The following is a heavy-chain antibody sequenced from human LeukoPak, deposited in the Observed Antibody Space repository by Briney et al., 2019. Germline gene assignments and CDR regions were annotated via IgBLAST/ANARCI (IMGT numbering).Heavy chain of an antibody. J-gene: IGHJ4*02. D-gene: IGHD3-16*01. Sequence: GGSLRLSCAASGFTFSNNYMSWVRQAPGKGLEWVSLIYSGGGTYYSDSVQGRFTISKDKSRNTLYIQMNSVRAEDTAVYYCVRGPGYPGGKVDYWGQGTLVTVSS. CDR2: IYSGGGT. CDR1: GFTFSNNY. V-gene: IGHV3-53*01. CDR3: VRGPGYPGGKVDY.